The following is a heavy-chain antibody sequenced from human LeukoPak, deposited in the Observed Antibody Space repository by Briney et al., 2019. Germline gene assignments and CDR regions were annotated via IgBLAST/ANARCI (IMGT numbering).Heavy chain of an antibody. CDR2: ISYDGSNK. V-gene: IGHV3-30*03. Sequence: GGSLRLSCAASGFTFSSYGMHWVRQAPGKGLEWVAVISYDGSNKYYADSVKGRFTISRDNSKNTLYLQMNSLRAEDTAVYYCVREVPYSTLDYWGQGTLVTVSS. CDR1: GFTFSSYG. CDR3: VREVPYSTLDY. D-gene: IGHD4-11*01. J-gene: IGHJ4*02.